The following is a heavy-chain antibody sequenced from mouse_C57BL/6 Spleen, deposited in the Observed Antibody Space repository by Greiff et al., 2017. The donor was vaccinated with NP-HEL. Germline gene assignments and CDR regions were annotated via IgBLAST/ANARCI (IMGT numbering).Heavy chain of an antibody. V-gene: IGHV1-76*01. J-gene: IGHJ1*03. CDR1: GYTFTDYY. CDR3: ASSGLYYGSSYEYFDV. CDR2: IYPGSGNT. Sequence: QVQLQQSGAELVRPGASVKLSCKASGYTFTDYYINWVKQRPGQGLEWIARIYPGSGNTYYNEKFKGKATLTAEKSSSTAYMQLSSLTSEDSAVYFCASSGLYYGSSYEYFDVWGTGTTVTVSS. D-gene: IGHD1-1*01.